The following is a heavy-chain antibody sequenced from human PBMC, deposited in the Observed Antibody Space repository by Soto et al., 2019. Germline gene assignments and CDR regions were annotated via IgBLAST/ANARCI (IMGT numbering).Heavy chain of an antibody. Sequence: GASVKVSCKASGYTFTSYYMHWVRQAPGQGLEWMGIINPSGGSTSYAQKFQGRVTMTRDTSTSTVYMELSSLRSEDTAVYYCAREGGVVAANYYYGMDVWGQGTTVTVSS. CDR3: AREGGVVAANYYYGMDV. D-gene: IGHD2-15*01. CDR2: INPSGGST. V-gene: IGHV1-46*01. CDR1: GYTFTSYY. J-gene: IGHJ6*02.